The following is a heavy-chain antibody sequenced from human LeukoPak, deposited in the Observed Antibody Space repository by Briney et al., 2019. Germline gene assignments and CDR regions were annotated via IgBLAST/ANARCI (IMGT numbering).Heavy chain of an antibody. CDR2: ISNDGTTI. D-gene: IGHD6-6*01. Sequence: PGGSLRLSCAASGFTFRDHYMSWIRQPPGKGLEWVSYISNDGTTINYADSVKGRFTVSRDNAKNSMYLQMNSLRVEDTAVYYCVRTARLSDYWGQGTLVTVSS. J-gene: IGHJ4*02. V-gene: IGHV3-11*04. CDR1: GFTFRDHY. CDR3: VRTARLSDY.